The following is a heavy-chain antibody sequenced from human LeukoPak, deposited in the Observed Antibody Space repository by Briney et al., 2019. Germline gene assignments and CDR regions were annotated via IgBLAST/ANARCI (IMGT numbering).Heavy chain of an antibody. Sequence: SQTLSLTCTVSNGSISSGDYYWSWLRQPPGTGLEWLGYIFYSGSTYYNPSLKSRVTISVDTSKNQFSLKLNSVTAADTAVYYCAKGGFYFDYWGQGTLVTVSS. CDR2: IFYSGST. D-gene: IGHD1-26*01. CDR1: NGSISSGDYY. CDR3: AKGGFYFDY. J-gene: IGHJ4*02. V-gene: IGHV4-30-4*01.